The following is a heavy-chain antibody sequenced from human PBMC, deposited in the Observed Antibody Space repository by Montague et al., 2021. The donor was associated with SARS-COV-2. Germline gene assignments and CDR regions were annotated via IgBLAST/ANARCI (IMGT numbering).Heavy chain of an antibody. D-gene: IGHD2-21*02. CDR3: ARELEDDVTASWALDL. CDR2: IGRGVDT. Sequence: SLRLSCAASGFTFSTSAFHWVRQGRGRGLEWVSAIGRGVDTYYDASVRGRFSIFTDNASNSLLFQMNSLTVGDTAVYYCARELEDDVTASWALDLWGQGTTVTVSS. CDR1: GFTFSTSA. V-gene: IGHV3-13*01. J-gene: IGHJ3*01.